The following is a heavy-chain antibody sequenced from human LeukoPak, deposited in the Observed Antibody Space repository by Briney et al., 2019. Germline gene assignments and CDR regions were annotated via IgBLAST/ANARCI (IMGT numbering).Heavy chain of an antibody. J-gene: IGHJ3*02. Sequence: ASVKVSCKASGYTFTSYYMHWVRQAPGQGLEWMGTIYPSGGRTNYAQKFQGRVTMTGDTSTSTVYMELSSLRSEDTAVYYCARELGGSKYFDMWGQGTMVTVSS. CDR3: ARELGGSKYFDM. CDR1: GYTFTSYY. CDR2: IYPSGGRT. D-gene: IGHD1-26*01. V-gene: IGHV1-46*01.